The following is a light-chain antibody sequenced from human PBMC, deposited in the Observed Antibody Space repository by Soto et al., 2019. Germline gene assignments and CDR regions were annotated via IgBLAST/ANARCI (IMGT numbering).Light chain of an antibody. CDR3: QQYKSYSRT. V-gene: IGKV1-5*03. Sequence: DIQMTQSPSTLSASVGDRVTITCRASQSISSWLAWYQQKPGKVPKLLIYMASSLESGVPSRFSGSGSGTEFTLTISSLQPDDFATDYCQQYKSYSRTFGQGTKVEIK. J-gene: IGKJ1*01. CDR1: QSISSW. CDR2: MAS.